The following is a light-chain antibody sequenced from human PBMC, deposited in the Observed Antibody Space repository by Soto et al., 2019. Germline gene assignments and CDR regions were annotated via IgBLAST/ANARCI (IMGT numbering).Light chain of an antibody. CDR1: SSDIGGYNY. CDR3: SSYTSSSTLGV. V-gene: IGLV2-14*01. Sequence: QSVLTQPASVSGSPGQSITISCTGTSSDIGGYNYVSWYQQYPGNAPKLMISEVSNRPSGISNRFSGFKSANTAFLIISRLQAEDEADYFCSSYTSSSTLGVFGTGTKVTV. J-gene: IGLJ1*01. CDR2: EVS.